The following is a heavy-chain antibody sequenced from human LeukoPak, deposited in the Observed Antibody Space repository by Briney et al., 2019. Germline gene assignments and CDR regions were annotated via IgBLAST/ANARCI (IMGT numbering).Heavy chain of an antibody. V-gene: IGHV3-30*04. CDR1: GFTFSSYA. CDR3: ARDLIEGDYGSGSYYFDY. Sequence: GRSLRLSCAASGFTFSSYAMHWVRQAPGKGLEWAAVISYDGSNKYYADPVKGRFTISRDNSKNTLYLQINSLRAEDTAVYYCARDLIEGDYGSGSYYFDYWGQGTLVTVSS. CDR2: ISYDGSNK. D-gene: IGHD3-10*01. J-gene: IGHJ4*02.